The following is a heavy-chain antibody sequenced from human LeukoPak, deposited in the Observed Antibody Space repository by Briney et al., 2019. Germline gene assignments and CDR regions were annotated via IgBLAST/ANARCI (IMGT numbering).Heavy chain of an antibody. D-gene: IGHD6-13*01. Sequence: ASVKVSCKASGYTFTGYYMHWVRQAPGQGLEWMGWINPNSGGTNYAQKFQGRVTMTRDTSISTAYMGLSKLRSDDTAVYYCARGGSSSWYWFDPWGQGTLVTVSS. CDR1: GYTFTGYY. J-gene: IGHJ5*02. CDR3: ARGGSSSWYWFDP. V-gene: IGHV1-2*02. CDR2: INPNSGGT.